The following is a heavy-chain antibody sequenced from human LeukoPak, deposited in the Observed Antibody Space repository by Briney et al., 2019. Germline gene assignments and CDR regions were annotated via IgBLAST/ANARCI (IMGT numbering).Heavy chain of an antibody. CDR3: TTGSGSYPY. Sequence: GGSLRPSCAASGFTFSSYEMNWVRQAPGKGLEWVSYISSSGSTIYYADSVKGRFTISRDNAKNSLYLQMNSLKTEDTAVYYCTTGSGSYPYWGQGTLVTVSS. CDR1: GFTFSSYE. CDR2: ISSSGSTI. D-gene: IGHD1-26*01. J-gene: IGHJ4*02. V-gene: IGHV3-48*03.